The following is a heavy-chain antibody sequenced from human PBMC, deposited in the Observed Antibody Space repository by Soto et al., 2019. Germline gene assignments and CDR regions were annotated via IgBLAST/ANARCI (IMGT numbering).Heavy chain of an antibody. CDR3: AGSMVRGVITARGAFDI. V-gene: IGHV1-18*04. CDR2: ISAYNGNT. Sequence: QVKLVQSGAEVKKPGASVKVSCKASGYTFTSYGISWVRQAPGQGLEWMGWISAYNGNTNYAQKLQGRVTMTTDTTTSTAYMELRSLRSDGTAVYYSAGSMVRGVITARGAFDIWGQGTMVTVSS. J-gene: IGHJ3*02. CDR1: GYTFTSYG. D-gene: IGHD3-10*01.